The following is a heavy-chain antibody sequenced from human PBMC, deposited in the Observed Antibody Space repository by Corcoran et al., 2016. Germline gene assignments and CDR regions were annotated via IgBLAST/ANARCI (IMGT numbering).Heavy chain of an antibody. CDR1: GFTFSSYG. CDR3: AKDAYYDSSGPADV. V-gene: IGHV3-30*18. Sequence: QVQLVESGGGVVQHGRSLRIYCEASGFTFSSYGMHWVRQAPGKGLEWVAVISYDGSNKYYADSVKGRFTISRDNSKNTLYLQMNSLRAEDTAVYYCAKDAYYDSSGPADVWGQGTTVTVSS. J-gene: IGHJ6*02. D-gene: IGHD3-22*01. CDR2: ISYDGSNK.